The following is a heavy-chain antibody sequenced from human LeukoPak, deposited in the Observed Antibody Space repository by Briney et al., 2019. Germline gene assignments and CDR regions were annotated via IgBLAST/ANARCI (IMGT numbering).Heavy chain of an antibody. CDR1: GFTFSSYA. CDR2: IWNDGSNK. Sequence: GGSLRLSCAASGFTFSSYAMHWVRQAPGKGLEWVAVIWNDGSNKYYADSMKGRFTISRDNSKNTLYLQINSLRAEDTAVHYCATGGSGWYPGDYWGQGTLVTVSS. D-gene: IGHD6-19*01. CDR3: ATGGSGWYPGDY. V-gene: IGHV3-33*01. J-gene: IGHJ4*02.